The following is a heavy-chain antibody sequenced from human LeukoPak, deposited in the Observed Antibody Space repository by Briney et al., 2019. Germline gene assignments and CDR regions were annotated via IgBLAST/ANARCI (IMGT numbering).Heavy chain of an antibody. CDR1: GFTFSSYA. V-gene: IGHV3-23*01. CDR2: ISGSGGST. Sequence: GGSLRLSCAASGFTFSSYAMSWVRQAPGKGLEWVSAISGSGGSTYYADSVKGRFTISRDNSRNTLFLQMNSLRAEDTAVYYCARAADWTIPRSFDYWGQGTLVTVSS. D-gene: IGHD2-21*01. J-gene: IGHJ4*02. CDR3: ARAADWTIPRSFDY.